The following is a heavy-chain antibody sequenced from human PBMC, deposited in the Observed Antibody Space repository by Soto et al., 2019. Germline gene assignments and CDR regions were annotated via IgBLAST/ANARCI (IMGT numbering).Heavy chain of an antibody. D-gene: IGHD6-13*01. CDR3: VKDDKVLYSSSFDY. V-gene: IGHV3-64D*09. CDR2: ISSNGGSK. Sequence: GGALRLSCSASGFTFSSYAMHWVRQAPGKGLEYVSAISSNGGSKDYADSVKGRFTISRDNSKNTLYLQMSMLRAEDTAVYYCVKDDKVLYSSSFDYWGQGTLVTVSS. CDR1: GFTFSSYA. J-gene: IGHJ4*02.